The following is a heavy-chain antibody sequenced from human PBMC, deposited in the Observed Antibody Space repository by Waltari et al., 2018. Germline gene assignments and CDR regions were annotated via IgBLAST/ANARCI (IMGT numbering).Heavy chain of an antibody. V-gene: IGHV1-69*05. D-gene: IGHD3-22*01. CDR2: IIPIFGTA. J-gene: IGHJ3*02. CDR1: GGTFIRYA. CDR3: ASPYYDSSGYHIRGAFDI. Sequence: QVQLVQSGAEVKKPGSSVKVSCKASGGTFIRYALRWVRPAPRQGLEWMGGIIPIFGTANYAQKFQGRVTITTDESTSTAYMELSSLRSEDTAVYYCASPYYDSSGYHIRGAFDIWGQGTMVTVSS.